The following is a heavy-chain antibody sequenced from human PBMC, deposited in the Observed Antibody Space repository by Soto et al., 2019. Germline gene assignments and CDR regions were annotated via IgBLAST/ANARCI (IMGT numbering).Heavy chain of an antibody. J-gene: IGHJ6*02. D-gene: IGHD2-15*01. V-gene: IGHV3-21*01. Sequence: AGGSLRLSCAASGFTFSSYSMNWVRQAPGKGLEWVSSISSSSSYIYYADSVKGRFTISRDNAKNSLYLQMNSLRAEDTAVYYCARDQALYCSGGSCYSSGSMDVWGQGTTVTVSS. CDR3: ARDQALYCSGGSCYSSGSMDV. CDR2: ISSSSSYI. CDR1: GFTFSSYS.